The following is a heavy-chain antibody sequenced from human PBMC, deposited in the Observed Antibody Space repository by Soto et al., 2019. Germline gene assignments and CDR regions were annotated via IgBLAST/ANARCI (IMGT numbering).Heavy chain of an antibody. Sequence: ASVKVSCKASVYTFINLDISWVRQATGQGLEWLGWMNPGSGQTGYASKFQGRVAMTRDASTGTSHLELSSLTSDDTAVYYCARMASDGTLNWFDPWGQGTLVTVSS. V-gene: IGHV1-8*02. CDR3: ARMASDGTLNWFDP. J-gene: IGHJ5*02. D-gene: IGHD1-26*01. CDR2: MNPGSGQT. CDR1: VYTFINLD.